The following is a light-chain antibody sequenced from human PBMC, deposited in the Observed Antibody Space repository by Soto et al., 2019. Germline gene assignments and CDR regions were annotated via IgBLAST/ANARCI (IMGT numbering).Light chain of an antibody. CDR1: QSVSSSS. CDR3: QQYGSSPRT. J-gene: IGKJ4*02. V-gene: IGKV3-20*01. Sequence: EIVLTQSPGTLSLYPGDSAALSCRASQSVSSSSLAWYQQKRGQAPRLLIHGASNRATGIPDRFSGSGSGTDFTLTISRLEPEDFAVYYCQQYGSSPRTFGRGTKVEV. CDR2: GAS.